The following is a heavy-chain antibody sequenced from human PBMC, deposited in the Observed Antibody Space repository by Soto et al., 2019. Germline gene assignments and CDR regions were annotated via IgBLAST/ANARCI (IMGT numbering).Heavy chain of an antibody. CDR3: ALKWLRFGGFFDN. D-gene: IGHD5-12*01. CDR1: GFTFSDYY. Sequence: QVQLVESGGGLVKPGGSLRLSCAASGFTFSDYYMSWIRQAPGRGLEWVSYSSGSSSYTNYADSVKGRFTITRDNAKNSLYLQMNSLRAEDTAVYYCALKWLRFGGFFDNWGQGTLVTVSS. CDR2: SSGSSSYT. J-gene: IGHJ4*02. V-gene: IGHV3-11*06.